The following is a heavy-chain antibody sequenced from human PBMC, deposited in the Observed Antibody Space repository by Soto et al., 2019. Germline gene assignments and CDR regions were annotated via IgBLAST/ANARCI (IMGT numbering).Heavy chain of an antibody. V-gene: IGHV1-18*01. J-gene: IGHJ3*02. Sequence: QVQLVQSGAEVKKPGASVKVSCKASGYTFTNYGITWVRQAPGQGLEWMGWIGVYNGNTKYPQKVQGRVTVTADTSTSTAYMELRSLTSDDTAVYYCARDMAGGEDIWGQGTMVTVSS. D-gene: IGHD3-10*01. CDR2: IGVYNGNT. CDR1: GYTFTNYG. CDR3: ARDMAGGEDI.